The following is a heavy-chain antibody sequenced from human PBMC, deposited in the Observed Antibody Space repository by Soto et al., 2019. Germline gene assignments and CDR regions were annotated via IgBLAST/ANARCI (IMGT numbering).Heavy chain of an antibody. D-gene: IGHD2-8*01. CDR2: IWYDGSNK. CDR3: ARETFPGYCTNGVCQAAAFDI. CDR1: GFTFSSYG. J-gene: IGHJ3*02. Sequence: GGSLRLSCAASGFTFSSYGMRWVRQAPGKGLEWVAVIWYDGSNKYYADSVKGRFTISRDNSKNTLYLQMNSLRAEDTAVYYCARETFPGYCTNGVCQAAAFDIWGQGTRVTVSS. V-gene: IGHV3-33*01.